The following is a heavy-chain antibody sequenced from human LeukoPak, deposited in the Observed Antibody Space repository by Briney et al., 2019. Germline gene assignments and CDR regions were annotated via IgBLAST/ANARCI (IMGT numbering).Heavy chain of an antibody. V-gene: IGHV4-59*01. Sequence: PSETLSLTCTVSGGSISNYYWSWIRQPPGKGLEWIGYIYYSGSTNYNPSLKGRVTISVDTSKNQFSLKLSSVTAADTAVYYCAREDYDSSEWGQGTLVTVSS. D-gene: IGHD3-22*01. CDR3: AREDYDSSE. CDR2: IYYSGST. CDR1: GGSISNYY. J-gene: IGHJ4*02.